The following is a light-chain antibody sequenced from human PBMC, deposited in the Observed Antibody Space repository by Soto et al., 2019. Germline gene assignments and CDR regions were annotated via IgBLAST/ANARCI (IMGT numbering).Light chain of an antibody. CDR2: AAS. Sequence: DIQMTQFPSSLSASVGDRFTITCRASQNIRSRLAWFQQKPGKPPQLLIYAASTLQSGVPSRFSGSGSGTDFTLTISGLQPEDLASYYCQSYNTARPTFGHGTRLEI. CDR1: QNIRSR. CDR3: QSYNTARPT. V-gene: IGKV1-27*01. J-gene: IGKJ5*01.